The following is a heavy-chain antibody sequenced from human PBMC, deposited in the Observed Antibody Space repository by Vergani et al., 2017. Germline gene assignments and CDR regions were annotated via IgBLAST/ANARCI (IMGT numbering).Heavy chain of an antibody. CDR2: ISSSGSNM. V-gene: IGHV3-21*01. D-gene: IGHD3-22*01. CDR3: ARHRIYYDSSGYEFGSYYYFYYMDV. J-gene: IGHJ6*03. CDR1: GFTFSTYA. Sequence: EVQLLESGGSLKQPGGSVRLSCAASGFTFSTYAMHWVRQAPGKGLEWVSSISSSGSNMYYSDSLKGRFTISRDNAKNSLFLQMNSLRAEDTAVYYCARHRIYYDSSGYEFGSYYYFYYMDVWGKGTTVTVSS.